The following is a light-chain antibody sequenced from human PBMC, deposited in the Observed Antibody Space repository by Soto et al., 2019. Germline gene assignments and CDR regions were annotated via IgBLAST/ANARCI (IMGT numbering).Light chain of an antibody. CDR1: QTISSW. V-gene: IGKV1-5*03. CDR2: KAP. CDR3: QHYNSYSEA. J-gene: IGKJ1*01. Sequence: DIQMTQSPSTLSGSVGDRVTITCRASQTISSWLAWYPQKPGKAPKLLIYKAPSLESGVPSSSSGTGSGTEFILTISSPQPDDFATYDCQHYNSYSEAFGQGTKV.